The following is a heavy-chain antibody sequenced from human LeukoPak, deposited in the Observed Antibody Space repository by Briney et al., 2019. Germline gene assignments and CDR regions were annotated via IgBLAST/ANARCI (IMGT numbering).Heavy chain of an antibody. Sequence: ASVKVSCKASGYTFTSYDINWVRQAAGQGLEWMGWMNPDSGNTGYAQKFQGRVTITRNTSISTAYMELSSLRSEDTAVYYCARSTTSVYCSGGSCYYYDAFDIWGQGTMVTVSS. J-gene: IGHJ3*02. CDR2: MNPDSGNT. D-gene: IGHD2-15*01. CDR3: ARSTTSVYCSGGSCYYYDAFDI. V-gene: IGHV1-8*03. CDR1: GYTFTSYD.